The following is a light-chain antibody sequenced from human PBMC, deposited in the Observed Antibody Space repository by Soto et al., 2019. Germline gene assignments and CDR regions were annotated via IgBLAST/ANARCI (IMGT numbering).Light chain of an antibody. CDR2: GAS. Sequence: ELVMTQSPATLSVSPGERATVSCRASQSVSSNLAWYQQKPGQAPRLLIYGASTRATGTPARFSGSGSGTEFTLTISSLQSKDFAVYYCQQSNNWPDTFGGGTKVDIK. J-gene: IGKJ4*01. CDR1: QSVSSN. CDR3: QQSNNWPDT. V-gene: IGKV3-15*01.